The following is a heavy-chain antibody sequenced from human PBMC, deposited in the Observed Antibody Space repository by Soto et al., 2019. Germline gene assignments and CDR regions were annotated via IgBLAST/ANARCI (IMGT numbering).Heavy chain of an antibody. CDR1: GGSISSSSYY. J-gene: IGHJ4*02. V-gene: IGHV4-39*01. D-gene: IGHD4-17*01. Sequence: PSETLSLTCAVSGGSISSSSYYWGWIRQPPGKGLEWIGSIYYSGSTYYNPSLKSRVTISVDASKNQFSLKLSSVTAADTAVYYCATSTVTTYFDYWGQGTLVNVS. CDR2: IYYSGST. CDR3: ATSTVTTYFDY.